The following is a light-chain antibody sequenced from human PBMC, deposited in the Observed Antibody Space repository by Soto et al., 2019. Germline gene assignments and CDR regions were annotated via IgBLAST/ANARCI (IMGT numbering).Light chain of an antibody. Sequence: DIQMTQSPSSLSASVGYRVTITCLASQSISSYLNWYQQKPGKAPKLLIYAASSLQSGVPSRFSSSGSSTDFPLTISSLQPEDFATYYCQQSYSTPLTFGGGTKVEIK. V-gene: IGKV1-39*01. J-gene: IGKJ4*01. CDR2: AAS. CDR1: QSISSY. CDR3: QQSYSTPLT.